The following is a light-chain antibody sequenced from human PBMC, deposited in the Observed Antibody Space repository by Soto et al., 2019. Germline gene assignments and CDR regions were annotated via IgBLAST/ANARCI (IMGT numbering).Light chain of an antibody. CDR3: KQYNNWPLT. CDR2: GAS. J-gene: IGKJ4*01. CDR1: QGIASN. V-gene: IGKV3-15*01. Sequence: IVMTQSPATLSVSPGERVTLSCRASQGIASNLAWYQQKPGQAPRLLIYGASTRATGIPASFSGSESGTEFTLTISSLQSEDFAVYYCKQYNNWPLTFGGGTKVEIK.